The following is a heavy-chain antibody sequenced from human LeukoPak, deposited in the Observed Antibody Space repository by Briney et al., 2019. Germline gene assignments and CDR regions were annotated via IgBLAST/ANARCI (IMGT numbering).Heavy chain of an antibody. Sequence: PGGSLRLSCAASGFTFSSYWMSWVRQAPGKGLEWVANLKQDGTENFYVDSVKGRFTISRDNAKNSLYLEMNSLRAEDTAVYYCARSPAVPGFVSVDYWGQGTLVTVSS. D-gene: IGHD6-19*01. CDR3: ARSPAVPGFVSVDY. J-gene: IGHJ4*02. CDR1: GFTFSSYW. V-gene: IGHV3-7*01. CDR2: LKQDGTEN.